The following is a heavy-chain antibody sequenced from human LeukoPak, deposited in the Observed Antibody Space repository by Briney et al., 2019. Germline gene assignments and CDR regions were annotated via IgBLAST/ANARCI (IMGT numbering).Heavy chain of an antibody. CDR3: ARAARQWLVSSHHFFDY. J-gene: IGHJ4*02. Sequence: PGGSLRLSCAASGFTFSSYGMHWVRQAPGKGLEWVAVISYDGSNKYYADSVKGRFTISRDNSKNTLYLQMNSLRAEDTAVYYCARAARQWLVSSHHFFDYWGQGTLVTVSS. CDR2: ISYDGSNK. V-gene: IGHV3-30*19. CDR1: GFTFSSYG. D-gene: IGHD6-19*01.